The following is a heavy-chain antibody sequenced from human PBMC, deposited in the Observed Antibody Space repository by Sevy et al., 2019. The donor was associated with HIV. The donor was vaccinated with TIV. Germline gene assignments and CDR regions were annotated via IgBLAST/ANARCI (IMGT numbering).Heavy chain of an antibody. CDR3: ARLGGGSCCYYYYGMDV. V-gene: IGHV3-7*01. CDR2: IKQDGSEK. Sequence: GGSLRLSCAASGFTFTTYAMTWVRQTPGKGLEWVANIKQDGSEKYYVDSVKGRFTISRDNAKNSLYLQMNSLRAEDTAVYYCARLGGGSCCYYYYGMDVWGQGTTVTVSS. D-gene: IGHD2-15*01. CDR1: GFTFTTYA. J-gene: IGHJ6*02.